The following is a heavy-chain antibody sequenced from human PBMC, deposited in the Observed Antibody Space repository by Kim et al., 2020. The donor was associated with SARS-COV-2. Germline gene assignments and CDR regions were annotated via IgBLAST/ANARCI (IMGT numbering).Heavy chain of an antibody. J-gene: IGHJ6*02. CDR2: ISISGGTT. V-gene: IGHV3-23*01. Sequence: GGSLRLSCAASGFTFRSYAMRWVRQAPGKGLEWVSGISISGGTTYYADSVKGRFTMSRDNSKNTLYLQMNSLRAEDTAIYYCAKGNAMDGYYGMDVWGQGTTVTVSS. D-gene: IGHD2-2*01. CDR1: GFTFRSYA. CDR3: AKGNAMDGYYGMDV.